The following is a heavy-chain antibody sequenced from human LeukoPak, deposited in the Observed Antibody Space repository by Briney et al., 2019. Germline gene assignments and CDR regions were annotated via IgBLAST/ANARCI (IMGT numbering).Heavy chain of an antibody. J-gene: IGHJ4*02. CDR1: GFTFSTYG. V-gene: IGHV3-30*03. D-gene: IGHD4-17*01. CDR3: ARVDYGDYGFDY. CDR2: ISIDGSEK. Sequence: GGSLRLSCAASGFTFSTYGMHWVRQAPGKGLEWVAVISIDGSEKYYADSVKGRFTISRDNSKNTLYLQMNSLRAEDTAVYYCARVDYGDYGFDYWGQGTLVTVSS.